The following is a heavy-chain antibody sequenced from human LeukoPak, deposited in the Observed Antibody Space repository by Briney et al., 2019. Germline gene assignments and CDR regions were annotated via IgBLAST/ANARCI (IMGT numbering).Heavy chain of an antibody. CDR1: GFTFSNYW. V-gene: IGHV3-7*01. CDR2: IKPDETER. J-gene: IGHJ2*01. CDR3: ARLSPVSIIGVSYWYFDL. Sequence: GGSLILSCVASGFTFSNYWMSWVRQAPGTGLEWVASIKPDETERSYVDSVKGRFITSRDNAKNSLYLQMSSLRDEDTAVYYCARLSPVSIIGVSYWYFDLWGRGTLVTVSS. D-gene: IGHD3-3*01.